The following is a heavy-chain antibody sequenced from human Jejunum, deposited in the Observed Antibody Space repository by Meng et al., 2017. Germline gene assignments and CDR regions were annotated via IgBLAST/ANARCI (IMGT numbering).Heavy chain of an antibody. CDR2: INSDSSII. J-gene: IGHJ3*02. V-gene: IGHV3-11*01. D-gene: IGHD6-13*01. CDR3: ASARNGLYSSNWYSDPFDI. Sequence: GESLKISCAGSGFTFSDYYMSWFRQAPGKGLEWVSYINSDSSIIYYADSVKGRFTISRDNAKNSLCLQMNGLRAEDTAVYYCASARNGLYSSNWYSDPFDIWGQGTRVTVSS. CDR1: GFTFSDYY.